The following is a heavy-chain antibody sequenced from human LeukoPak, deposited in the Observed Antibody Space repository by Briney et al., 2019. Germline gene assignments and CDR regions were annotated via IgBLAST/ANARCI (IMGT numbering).Heavy chain of an antibody. CDR2: ISSIGDVT. CDR3: AKDRPNYYGSNGHYYRRDGDS. V-gene: IGHV3-23*01. Sequence: GGSLRLSCAASGFIFSTYAMSWVRQAPGKGLECVSAISSIGDVTYYVGSVKGRFTISRDNYKNTLYLQMDNLRAEDTAIYYCAKDRPNYYGSNGHYYRRDGDSWGQGALVTVSS. CDR1: GFIFSTYA. D-gene: IGHD3-22*01. J-gene: IGHJ5*01.